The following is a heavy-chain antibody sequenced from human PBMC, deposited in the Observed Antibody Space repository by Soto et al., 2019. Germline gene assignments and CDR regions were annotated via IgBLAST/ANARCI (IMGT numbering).Heavy chain of an antibody. CDR1: GGTFNTFA. CDR3: ERDKERQRLGGNYYYAMDI. CDR2: IIPIFRTP. D-gene: IGHD5-12*01. V-gene: IGHV1-69*12. J-gene: IGHJ6*02. Sequence: QVQLVQSGAEVKKPGSSVKVSCKASGGTFNTFAISWVRQAPGQGFEWLGGIIPIFRTPDYAQEFQGRVTIIADESASTAYMELSSLRSEDTAVYYCERDKERQRLGGNYYYAMDIWGQGTTVTVSS.